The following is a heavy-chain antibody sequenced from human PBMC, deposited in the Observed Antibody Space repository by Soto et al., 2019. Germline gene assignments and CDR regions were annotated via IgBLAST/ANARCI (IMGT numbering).Heavy chain of an antibody. V-gene: IGHV1-18*01. CDR3: ARPPYSSSTRDHYYYYGMDV. CDR2: ISAYNGDT. CDR1: GYTFTNYG. D-gene: IGHD3-22*01. Sequence: GASVKVSCKTSGYTFTNYGITWVRQAPGQGLKWMGWISAYNGDTKYAQKVQGRVTMTTDTSTSTAYMELRSLRSDDTAVYYCARPPYSSSTRDHYYYYGMDVWGQGTTVTVSS. J-gene: IGHJ6*02.